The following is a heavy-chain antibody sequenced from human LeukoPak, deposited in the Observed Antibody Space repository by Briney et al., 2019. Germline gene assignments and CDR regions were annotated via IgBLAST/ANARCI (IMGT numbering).Heavy chain of an antibody. D-gene: IGHD2-15*01. V-gene: IGHV3-21*01. CDR2: ISGSSSQI. CDR1: GFTFSSYS. Sequence: GGSLRLSCAGSGFTFSSYSMNWVRQAPGKGLEWLSSISGSSSQIFYAGSVKGRFTMSRDNAKNSLYLQMNSLRAEDTAVYYCVKDYCSGGSCIDAFDFWGQGTMATVSS. J-gene: IGHJ3*01. CDR3: VKDYCSGGSCIDAFDF.